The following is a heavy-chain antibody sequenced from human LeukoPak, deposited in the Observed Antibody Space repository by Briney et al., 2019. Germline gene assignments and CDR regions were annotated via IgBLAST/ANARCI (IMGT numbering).Heavy chain of an antibody. CDR1: GFTFSGYW. CDR2: ISYDGSNK. CDR3: ARGRLDDYGDYVDY. Sequence: GGSLRLSCAASGFTFSGYWMSWVRQAPGKGLEWVAVISYDGSNKYYADSVKGRFTISRDNSKNTLYLQMNSLRAEDTAVYYCARGRLDDYGDYVDYWGQGTLVTVSS. J-gene: IGHJ4*02. V-gene: IGHV3-30-3*01. D-gene: IGHD4-17*01.